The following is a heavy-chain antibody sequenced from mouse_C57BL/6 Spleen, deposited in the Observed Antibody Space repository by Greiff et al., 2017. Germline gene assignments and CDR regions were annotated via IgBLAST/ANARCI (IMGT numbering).Heavy chain of an antibody. CDR1: GYTFTSYW. Sequence: QVQLQQPGAELVKPGASVKMSCKASGYTFTSYWITWVKQRPGQGLEWIGDIYPGSGSTNYNEKFKSKAPLTVDTSSSTAYMQLSSLTSEDSAGYYCAIEITRRLDYWGEGTSVTASS. J-gene: IGHJ4*01. V-gene: IGHV1-55*01. CDR2: IYPGSGST. CDR3: AIEITRRLDY.